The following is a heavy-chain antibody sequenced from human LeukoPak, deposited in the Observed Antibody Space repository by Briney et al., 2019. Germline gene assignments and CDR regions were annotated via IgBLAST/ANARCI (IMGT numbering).Heavy chain of an antibody. CDR1: GGSISSSSYY. CDR2: IYYSGST. D-gene: IGHD1-20*01. CDR3: ARLNFRFYFDY. J-gene: IGHJ4*02. V-gene: IGHV4-39*01. Sequence: SETLSLTCTVSGGSISSSSYYWGWIRQPPGKGLEWIGSIYYSGSTYYNPSLKSRVTISVDTSKNQFSLKLSSVTAADTAVYYCARLNFRFYFDYRGQGTLVTVSS.